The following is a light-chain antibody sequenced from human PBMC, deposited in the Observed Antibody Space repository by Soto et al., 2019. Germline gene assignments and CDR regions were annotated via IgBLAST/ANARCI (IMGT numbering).Light chain of an antibody. CDR1: QSISSW. J-gene: IGKJ1*01. Sequence: DIQMTQSPSTLSASVGDRVTITCRASQSISSWLAWYQQKPGKAPKLLIYKASSLESGVPSRFSGSGSGTEFTLTISSLQPDDFATYYCQQYNSPWTFGQGTTMEIK. CDR3: QQYNSPWT. CDR2: KAS. V-gene: IGKV1-5*03.